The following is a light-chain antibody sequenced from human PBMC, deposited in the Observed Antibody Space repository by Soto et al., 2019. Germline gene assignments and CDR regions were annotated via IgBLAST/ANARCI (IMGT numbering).Light chain of an antibody. Sequence: IQMTQSPASLSASVGDRVNITCRASQSIASYLNWYQKKPGKAPKLLIHDASSLQSGVPSRFSGSGSGTDFTLTISSLQPEDFATYYCHQSYSTPPITFGQGTRLAI. CDR1: QSIASY. CDR3: HQSYSTPPIT. CDR2: DAS. J-gene: IGKJ5*01. V-gene: IGKV1-39*01.